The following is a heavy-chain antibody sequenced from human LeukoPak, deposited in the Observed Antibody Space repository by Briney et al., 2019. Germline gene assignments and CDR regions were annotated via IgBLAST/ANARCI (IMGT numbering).Heavy chain of an antibody. V-gene: IGHV1-2*02. D-gene: IGHD3-10*01. CDR2: INPNSGGT. J-gene: IGHJ5*02. CDR3: AVLDMVRGAWLDP. Sequence: ASVKVSCKASGYTFTGHFMHWVRQAPGQGLEWMGWINPNSGGTNYEQKFQGRVTMTRDTSISTAYMELSRLRSDDTAVYYCAVLDMVRGAWLDPWGQGTLVTVSS. CDR1: GYTFTGHF.